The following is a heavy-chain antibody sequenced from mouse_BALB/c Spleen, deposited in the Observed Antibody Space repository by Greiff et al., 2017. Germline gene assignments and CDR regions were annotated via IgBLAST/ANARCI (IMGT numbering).Heavy chain of an antibody. Sequence: EVMLVESGGGLVQPGGSLKLSCAASGFTFSSYTMSWVRPTPEKRLEWVAYISNGGGSTYYPDTVKGRFTTSRDNAKNTLYLQMSSLKSEDTAMYYCARQGYDYDVGAMDYWGQGTSVTVSS. CDR3: ARQGYDYDVGAMDY. V-gene: IGHV5-12-2*01. J-gene: IGHJ4*01. D-gene: IGHD2-4*01. CDR1: GFTFSSYT. CDR2: ISNGGGST.